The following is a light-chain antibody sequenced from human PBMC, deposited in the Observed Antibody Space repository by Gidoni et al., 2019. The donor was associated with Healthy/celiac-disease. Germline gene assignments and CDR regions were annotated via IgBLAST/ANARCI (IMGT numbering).Light chain of an antibody. CDR3: QKYNSAHSIT. CDR1: QGISNY. V-gene: IGKV1-27*01. Sequence: DIQMTQSPSSLSASVGDRVTITCRASQGISNYLAWYQQKTGKVPKLLIYAASTMQSGVTSRFSGSGSGTDFTLTISSLQPEDVATDYCQKYNSAHSITFGQGTRLEIK. CDR2: AAS. J-gene: IGKJ5*01.